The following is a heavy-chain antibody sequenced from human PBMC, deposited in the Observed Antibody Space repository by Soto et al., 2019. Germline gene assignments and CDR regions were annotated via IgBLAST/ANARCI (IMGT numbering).Heavy chain of an antibody. CDR3: ARDRPHDYGDYGYFDY. D-gene: IGHD4-17*01. Sequence: GGSLRLSCAASGFTFSSYWMSWVRQAPGKGLEWVANIKQDGSEKYYVDSVKGRFTISRDNAKNSLYLQMNSLRAEDTAVYYCARDRPHDYGDYGYFDYRGQGTLDTGSS. CDR2: IKQDGSEK. V-gene: IGHV3-7*01. CDR1: GFTFSSYW. J-gene: IGHJ4*02.